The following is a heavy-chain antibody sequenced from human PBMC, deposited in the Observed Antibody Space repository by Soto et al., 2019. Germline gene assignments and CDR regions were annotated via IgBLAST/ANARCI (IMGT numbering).Heavy chain of an antibody. CDR1: GDSISSGGYY. V-gene: IGHV4-31*02. CDR3: ARDQEVNYADVGGSEDHYGMDV. CDR2: IYHSGSS. J-gene: IGHJ6*02. Sequence: PSETLSLTCTVSGDSISSGGYYWSWIRQHPGKGLEWIGYIYHSGSSYYNPSLKSRVTISVDTSQNQFYLQLASVTAADTAVYYCARDQEVNYADVGGSEDHYGMDVWGRGTTVTVSS. D-gene: IGHD4-17*01.